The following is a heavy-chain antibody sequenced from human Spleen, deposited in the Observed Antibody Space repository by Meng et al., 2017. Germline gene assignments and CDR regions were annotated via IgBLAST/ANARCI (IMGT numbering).Heavy chain of an antibody. D-gene: IGHD6-25*01. CDR1: GYNFPDYY. CDR3: ARDEDISAAGKLFGDY. V-gene: IGHV1-2*06. CDR2: INPKSGDT. J-gene: IGHJ4*01. Sequence: ASVKVSCKPSGYNFPDYYIHWVRRAPGQGLEWMGRINPKSGDTHYAQKFQARVTMTGDTSISTAYMELSGLRSDDTAMYYCARDEDISAAGKLFGDYWGHGTPVT.